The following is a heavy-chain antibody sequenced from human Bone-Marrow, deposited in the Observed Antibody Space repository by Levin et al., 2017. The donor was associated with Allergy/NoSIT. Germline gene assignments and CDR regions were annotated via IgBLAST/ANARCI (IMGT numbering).Heavy chain of an antibody. Sequence: ASVKVSCKASGYTFTGYYMHWVRQAPGQGLEWMGWINPNSGGTNYAQKFQGRVTMTRDTSISTAYMELSRLRSDDTAVYYCARDQSSGYYYGRASLDVDYWGQGTLVTVSS. D-gene: IGHD3-22*01. CDR2: INPNSGGT. CDR1: GYTFTGYY. V-gene: IGHV1-2*02. CDR3: ARDQSSGYYYGRASLDVDY. J-gene: IGHJ4*02.